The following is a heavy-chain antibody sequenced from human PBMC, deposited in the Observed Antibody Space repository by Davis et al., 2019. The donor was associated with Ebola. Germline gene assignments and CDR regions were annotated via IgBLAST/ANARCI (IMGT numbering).Heavy chain of an antibody. D-gene: IGHD1-20*01. J-gene: IGHJ4*02. Sequence: AASVKVSCKASGYSFTSYDINWVRQASGQGLEWMGWMNPKNGGTIYAQKFQGRVTMTLDTSTNTAYMDLSRLTSDDTALYYCARDRNWNEFDYWGQGTLVTVSS. V-gene: IGHV1-2*02. CDR2: MNPKNGGT. CDR1: GYSFTSYD. CDR3: ARDRNWNEFDY.